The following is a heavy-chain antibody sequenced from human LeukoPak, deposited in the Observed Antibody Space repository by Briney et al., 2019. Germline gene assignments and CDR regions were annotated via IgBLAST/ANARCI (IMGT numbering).Heavy chain of an antibody. Sequence: PSETLSLTCTVSGGSISSYYWSWIRQPPGKGLEWIGYIYYSGSTNYNPSPKSRVTISVDPSKNQFSLKLSSVTAADTAVYYCARSPMTTVTCFDYWGQGTLVTVSS. V-gene: IGHV4-59*01. CDR2: IYYSGST. CDR3: ARSPMTTVTCFDY. J-gene: IGHJ4*02. CDR1: GGSISSYY. D-gene: IGHD4-17*01.